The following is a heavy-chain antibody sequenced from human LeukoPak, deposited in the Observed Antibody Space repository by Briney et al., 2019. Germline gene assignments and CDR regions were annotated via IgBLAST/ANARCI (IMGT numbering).Heavy chain of an antibody. D-gene: IGHD1-26*01. V-gene: IGHV4-38-2*02. CDR1: GYSISSGYY. CDR3: ARREAYSGSYDY. CDR2: IYHSGST. Sequence: SETLSLTCTVSGYSISSGYYWGWMRQPPGKGLEWIGSIYHSGSTYYNPSLKSRVTISVDTSKNQFSLTLSSATAADTAVYYCARREAYSGSYDYWGRGNLVTVST. J-gene: IGHJ4*02.